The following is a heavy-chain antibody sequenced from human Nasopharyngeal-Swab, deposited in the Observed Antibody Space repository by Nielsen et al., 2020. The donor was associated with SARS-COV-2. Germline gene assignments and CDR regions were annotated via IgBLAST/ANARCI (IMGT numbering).Heavy chain of an antibody. V-gene: IGHV3-23*01. Sequence: GESLKISCAASGFTFSSYAMTWVRQAPGKGLEWVSSISVNGASTYYAGSVKGRFIISRDNSRNTLYLQLNSLRAEDTAIYYCAKRVAGKYYYMDVWGKGTTVTVSS. D-gene: IGHD3-10*01. CDR3: AKRVAGKYYYMDV. CDR2: ISVNGAST. CDR1: GFTFSSYA. J-gene: IGHJ6*03.